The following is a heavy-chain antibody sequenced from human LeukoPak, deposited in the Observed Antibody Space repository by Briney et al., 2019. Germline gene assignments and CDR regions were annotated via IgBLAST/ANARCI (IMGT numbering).Heavy chain of an antibody. D-gene: IGHD3-3*01. J-gene: IGHJ4*02. CDR1: GFTFSDYN. Sequence: GGSLRLSCAASGFTFSDYNMNWVRQAPGKGLEWVSVISSSSTYIYYADSVKGRFTISRDNAKHALYLQMNSLRAEDTAVYYCARGFCDESPPWTSYPGYWGQGILVTVSS. CDR2: ISSSSTYI. CDR3: ARGFCDESPPWTSYPGY. V-gene: IGHV3-21*06.